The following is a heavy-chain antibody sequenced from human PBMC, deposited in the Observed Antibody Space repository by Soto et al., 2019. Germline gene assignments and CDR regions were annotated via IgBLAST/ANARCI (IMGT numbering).Heavy chain of an antibody. CDR2: INAGNGNT. CDR3: ARGGGNTHHRDVLRFLEWPPQGMDV. V-gene: IGHV1-3*01. D-gene: IGHD3-3*01. J-gene: IGHJ6*02. Sequence: GASVKLSCKASGYTFTSYAMHWVRQAPEQRLEWMGWINAGNGNTKYSQKFQGRVTITRDTSASTAYMELSSLRSEDTAVYYCARGGGNTHHRDVLRFLEWPPQGMDVWGQGTTVTVSS. CDR1: GYTFTSYA.